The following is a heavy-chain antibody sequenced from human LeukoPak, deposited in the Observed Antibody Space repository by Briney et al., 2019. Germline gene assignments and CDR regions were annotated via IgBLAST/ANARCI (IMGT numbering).Heavy chain of an antibody. CDR3: ARSGPGAVTTHTIDY. D-gene: IGHD4-17*01. J-gene: IGHJ4*02. Sequence: SETLSLTCAVSGGSISSTNWWSWVRQPPGKGLEWIGEIYHSGTTNYNPSLKSRVTISVDKSKNQFSLKLNSVTAADTAVYYCARSGPGAVTTHTIDYWGQGTLVTVSS. CDR2: IYHSGTT. CDR1: GGSISSTNW. V-gene: IGHV4-4*02.